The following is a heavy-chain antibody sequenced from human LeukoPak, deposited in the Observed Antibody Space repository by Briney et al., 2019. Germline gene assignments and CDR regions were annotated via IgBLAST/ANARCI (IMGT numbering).Heavy chain of an antibody. V-gene: IGHV3-30*18. CDR3: AKDRRITMVRGVIINY. D-gene: IGHD3-10*01. CDR1: GFTFSSYG. CDR2: ISYDGSNK. J-gene: IGHJ4*02. Sequence: PGGSLRLSCAASGFTFSSYGMHWVRQAPGKGLEWVAVISYDGSNKYYADSVKGRFTISRDNSKNTLYLQMNSLRAEDTAVYYCAKDRRITMVRGVIINYWGQGTLVTVSS.